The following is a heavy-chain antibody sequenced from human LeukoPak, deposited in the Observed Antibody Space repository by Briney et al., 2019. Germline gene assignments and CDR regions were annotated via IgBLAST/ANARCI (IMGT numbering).Heavy chain of an antibody. J-gene: IGHJ6*02. CDR2: IYSGGST. CDR3: ARYCSSTSCYPYYGMDV. Sequence: GGSLRLSCAASGFTVSSNYMSWVRQAPGKGLEWVSVIYSGGSTYYADSGKGRFTISRHNSKNTLYLQMNSLRAEDTAVYYCARYCSSTSCYPYYGMDVWGQGTTVTVSS. CDR1: GFTVSSNY. V-gene: IGHV3-53*04. D-gene: IGHD2-2*01.